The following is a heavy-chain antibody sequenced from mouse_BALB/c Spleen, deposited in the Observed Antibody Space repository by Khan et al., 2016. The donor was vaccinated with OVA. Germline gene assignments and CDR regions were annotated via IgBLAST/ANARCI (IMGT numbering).Heavy chain of an antibody. CDR2: ISSGGRT. Sequence: EVQLVESGGGLVKPGGSLKVSCAASGFSFSNYAMSWVRQTPEKRLEWVASISSGGRTYYPDSVKGRFTIFRENDRNSLYLQMSSLRSEATDMYCCEGAYWFVYWGQGTLVTVSA. CDR1: GFSFSNYA. CDR3: EGAYWFVY. V-gene: IGHV5-6-5*01. J-gene: IGHJ3*01.